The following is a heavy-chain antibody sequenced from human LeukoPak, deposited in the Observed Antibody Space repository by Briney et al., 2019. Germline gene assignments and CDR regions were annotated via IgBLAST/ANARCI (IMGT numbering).Heavy chain of an antibody. CDR2: IYYSGST. J-gene: IGHJ4*02. V-gene: IGHV4-59*01. Sequence: PSETLSLTCTVSGGSISSYYWSWIRQPPGKGLEWIGYIYYSGSTNYNPSLKSRVTISVVTSKNQFSLKLSSVTAADTAVYYCARLMVRGAAYFDYWGQGTLVTVSS. CDR1: GGSISSYY. CDR3: ARLMVRGAAYFDY. D-gene: IGHD3-10*01.